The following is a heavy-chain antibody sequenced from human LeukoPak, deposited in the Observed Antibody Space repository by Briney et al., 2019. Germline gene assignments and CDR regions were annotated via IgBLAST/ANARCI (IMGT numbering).Heavy chain of an antibody. CDR1: GGSINGHY. CDR2: IYYNGNT. D-gene: IGHD3-10*01. CDR3: ARHEMVRGVIENWFDP. J-gene: IGHJ5*02. Sequence: SSETLSLTCTVSGGSINGHYWSWIRQSPGKGLEWIGYIYYNGNTNYNPSLKSRITISVDTSKNQFPLNLSSVTAADTAVYYCARHEMVRGVIENWFDPWGQGTLVTVSS. V-gene: IGHV4-59*08.